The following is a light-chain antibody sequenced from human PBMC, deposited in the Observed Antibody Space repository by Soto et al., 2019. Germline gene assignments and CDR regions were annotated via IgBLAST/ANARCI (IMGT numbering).Light chain of an antibody. CDR1: TGAVTSGYY. Sequence: CASSTGAVTSGYYPNWFQQKPGQAPRALIYSARFSGSLLGGKAALTLSGVQPEDEAEYYCLLYYGGAQPWVFGGGTKLTVL. V-gene: IGLV7-43*01. CDR2: SA. J-gene: IGLJ3*02. CDR3: LLYYGGAQPWV.